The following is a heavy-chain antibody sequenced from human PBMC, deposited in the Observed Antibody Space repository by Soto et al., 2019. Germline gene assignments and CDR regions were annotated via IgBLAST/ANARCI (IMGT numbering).Heavy chain of an antibody. D-gene: IGHD6-19*01. Sequence: PSETLALTCTVSGASINSYGWSWIRQPAGKGLEWIGRLYSSGNTDYNPSFEILLTISADVSQNHFSLKLFSVTAADTAVYFCARGPYSSGSYVLDSWGQGILVTVS. CDR2: LYSSGNT. CDR1: GASINSYG. V-gene: IGHV4-4*07. J-gene: IGHJ4*02. CDR3: ARGPYSSGSYVLDS.